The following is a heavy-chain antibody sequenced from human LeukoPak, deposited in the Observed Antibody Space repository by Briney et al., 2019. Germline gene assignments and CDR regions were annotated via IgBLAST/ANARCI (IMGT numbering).Heavy chain of an antibody. V-gene: IGHV4-38-2*02. Sequence: PSETLSLTCTVSGYSISSGYYWGWIRQPPGKGLEWIGSIYHSGSNFYNPSLKSRITISLDTSKNQFSLKLTSVTAADTAVFYCARAGSQQLVDAFDIWGQGQWSPSLQ. CDR1: GYSISSGYY. J-gene: IGHJ3*02. CDR2: IYHSGSN. CDR3: ARAGSQQLVDAFDI. D-gene: IGHD6-13*01.